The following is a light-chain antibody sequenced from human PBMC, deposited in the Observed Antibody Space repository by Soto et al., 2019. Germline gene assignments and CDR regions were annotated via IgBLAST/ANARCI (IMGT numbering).Light chain of an antibody. CDR1: SSDVGGYNY. CDR3: SSYAGGNNLV. V-gene: IGLV2-8*01. J-gene: IGLJ2*01. CDR2: EVS. Sequence: QSALTQPPSASGSPGQSVTISCTGTSSDVGGYNYVSWYQQHPGKAPKLMIYEVSKRPSGVPDRFSGSKSGNTASLTVSGLQAGDEADYYCSSYAGGNNLVFGGGTKVTVL.